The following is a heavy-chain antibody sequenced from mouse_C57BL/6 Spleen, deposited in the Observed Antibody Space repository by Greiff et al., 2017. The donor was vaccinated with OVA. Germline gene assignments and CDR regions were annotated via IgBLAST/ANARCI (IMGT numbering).Heavy chain of an antibody. D-gene: IGHD1-1*01. CDR3: AKDGVITTVERVYYYAMDY. Sequence: VQVVESGPGLVAPSQSLSITCTVSGFSLTSYGVSWVRQPPGKGLEWLGVIWGDGSTNYHSALISRLSISKDNSKSQVFLKLNSLQTDDTATYYCAKDGVITTVERVYYYAMDYWGQGTSVTVSS. CDR2: IWGDGST. CDR1: GFSLTSYG. J-gene: IGHJ4*01. V-gene: IGHV2-3*01.